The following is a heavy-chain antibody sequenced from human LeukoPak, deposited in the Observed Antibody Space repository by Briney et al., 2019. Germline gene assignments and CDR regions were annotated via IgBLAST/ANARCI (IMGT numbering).Heavy chain of an antibody. D-gene: IGHD6-19*01. CDR3: ARAPGYSSGDY. CDR1: GFTFSSYN. J-gene: IGHJ4*02. Sequence: PGGSLRLSCAVSGFTFSSYNMNWVRQAPGKGLELVSYISSYSGTIYYADSVKGRFTISRDNAKNSLFLQMNSLRAEDTAVYYCARAPGYSSGDYWGQGTLVTVSS. CDR2: ISSYSGTI. V-gene: IGHV3-48*01.